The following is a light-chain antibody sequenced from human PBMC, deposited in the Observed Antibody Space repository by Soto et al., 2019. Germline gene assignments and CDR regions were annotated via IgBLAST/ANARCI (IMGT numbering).Light chain of an antibody. V-gene: IGKV3-20*01. Sequence: EIVLTQSPGTLSLSPGERATLSCRASQSVAGSYLAWYQQKPGQAPRLLLYGASSRATGIPDRFSGSGSGTDFTLTISRLEPADFAVYYCQQYGSSPTTFGQGTKVEIK. CDR2: GAS. J-gene: IGKJ1*01. CDR1: QSVAGSY. CDR3: QQYGSSPTT.